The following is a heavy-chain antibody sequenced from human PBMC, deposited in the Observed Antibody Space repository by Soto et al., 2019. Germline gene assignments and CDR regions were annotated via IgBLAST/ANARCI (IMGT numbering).Heavy chain of an antibody. V-gene: IGHV1-69*13. CDR1: GGTFSSYA. D-gene: IGHD3-3*01. CDR2: IIPIFGTA. J-gene: IGHJ6*02. Sequence: SVKVSCKASGGTFSSYAISWVRQAPGQGLEWMGGIIPIFGTANYAQKFQGRVTITADESTSTAYMELSSLRSEDTAVYYCARDLDFWSGYYTSYYYYGMDVWGQGTTVTVSS. CDR3: ARDLDFWSGYYTSYYYYGMDV.